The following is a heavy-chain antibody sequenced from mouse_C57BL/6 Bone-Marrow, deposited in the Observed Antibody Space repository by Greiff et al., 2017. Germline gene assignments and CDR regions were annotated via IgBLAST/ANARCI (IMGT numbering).Heavy chain of an antibody. CDR2: INPSSGYT. CDR3: ARGYDGFAY. V-gene: IGHV1-4*01. CDR1: GYTFTSYS. J-gene: IGHJ3*01. D-gene: IGHD2-2*01. Sequence: QVQLQQSGAELARPGASVKMSCKASGYTFTSYSMHWVKQRPGQGLEWIGYINPSSGYTKYYQKFKDKATLTADKSSSTAYMQLSSLTSEDSAIYNCARGYDGFAYWGQGTLVTVSA.